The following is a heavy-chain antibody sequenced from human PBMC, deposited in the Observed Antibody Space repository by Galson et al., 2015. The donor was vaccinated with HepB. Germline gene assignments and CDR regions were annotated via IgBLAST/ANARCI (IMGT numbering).Heavy chain of an antibody. CDR3: ARCNSGTYSFDF. CDR1: GFTFSSYW. CDR2: IKQDGSEK. D-gene: IGHD1-26*01. V-gene: IGHV3-7*01. Sequence: SLRLSCAASGFTFSSYWTSWVRQAPGKGLEWVANIKQDGSEKYYVDSVKGRFTISRDNAKSSLYLQMNSLRAEDTAVFYCARCNSGTYSFDFWGQGTLVTVSS. J-gene: IGHJ4*02.